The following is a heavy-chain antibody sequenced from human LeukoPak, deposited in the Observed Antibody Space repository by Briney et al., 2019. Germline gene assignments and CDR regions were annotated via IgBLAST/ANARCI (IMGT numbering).Heavy chain of an antibody. CDR1: GYTFTWHG. CDR3: AREGWGTYSSGPYYFDS. Sequence: ASVKVSCKASGYTFTWHGISWVRQAPGQGLEWMGWIGVYSGNTKYAQKLRGRVTVTTDTSTSTVYMELRSLRSDDTAVYYCAREGWGTYSSGPYYFDSWGQGTLVTVSS. CDR2: IGVYSGNT. D-gene: IGHD6-19*01. V-gene: IGHV1-18*04. J-gene: IGHJ4*02.